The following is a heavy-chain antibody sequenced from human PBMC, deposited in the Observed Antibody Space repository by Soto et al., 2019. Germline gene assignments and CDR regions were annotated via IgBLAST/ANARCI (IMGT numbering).Heavy chain of an antibody. Sequence: GKGLVWVSRINSDGSSTSYADSVKGRSTISRDNAKNTLYLQMNSLRAEDTAVYYFSIEGENGISGYSYVLEILLHRSTDL. CDR3: SIEGENGISGYSYVLEILLHRSTDL. V-gene: IGHV3-74*01. CDR2: INSDGSST. J-gene: IGHJ2*01. D-gene: IGHD6-25*01.